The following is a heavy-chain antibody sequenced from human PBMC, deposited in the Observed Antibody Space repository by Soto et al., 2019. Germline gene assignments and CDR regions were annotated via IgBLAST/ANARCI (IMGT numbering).Heavy chain of an antibody. V-gene: IGHV1-58*01. D-gene: IGHD3-3*01. CDR1: GFTFTSSA. CDR3: ASGDIWSRYYYYYGMDI. Sequence: PVKVYWKGSGFTFTSSAVQWVRQARGQRLEWIGWIVVGSGNTNYAQKFQERVTITRDMSASTAYMELSSLRSEDTAVYYCASGDIWSRYYYYYGMDIWGQATTLTVSS. CDR2: IVVGSGNT. J-gene: IGHJ6*02.